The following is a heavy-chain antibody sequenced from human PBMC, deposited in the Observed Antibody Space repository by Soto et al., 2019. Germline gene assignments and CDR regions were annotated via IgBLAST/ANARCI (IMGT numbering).Heavy chain of an antibody. D-gene: IGHD6-19*01. CDR3: ARGGPSIAVAGTVISDY. V-gene: IGHV3-33*01. J-gene: IGHJ4*02. CDR1: GFTFSSYG. CDR2: IWYDGSNK. Sequence: GGSLRLSCAASGFTFSSYGMHWVRQAPGKGLEWVAVIWYDGSNKYYADSVKGRFTISRDNSKNTLYLQMNSLRAEDTAVYYCARGGPSIAVAGTVISDYWGQGTLVTVSS.